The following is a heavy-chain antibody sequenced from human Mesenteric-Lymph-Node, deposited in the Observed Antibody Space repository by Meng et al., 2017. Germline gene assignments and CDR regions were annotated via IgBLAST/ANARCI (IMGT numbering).Heavy chain of an antibody. CDR1: GFTVSSNF. J-gene: IGHJ6*02. CDR2: IYSGAGT. V-gene: IGHV3-66*02. CDR3: ARALGSQVNYYYYGMDV. D-gene: IGHD1-26*01. Sequence: GGSLRLSCAASGFTVSSNFMNWVRQPPGKGLEWVSVIYSGAGTYYADSVKGRFTISRDNSKNTVYLQMNSLRAEDTAVYYCARALGSQVNYYYYGMDVWGQGTTVTVSS.